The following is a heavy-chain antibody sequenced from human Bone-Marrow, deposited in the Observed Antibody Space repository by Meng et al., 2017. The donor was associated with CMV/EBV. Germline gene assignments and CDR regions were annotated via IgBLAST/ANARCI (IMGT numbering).Heavy chain of an antibody. D-gene: IGHD1-1*01. Sequence: GESLKISCAASGFTFSSYAMHWVRQAPGKGLEWVANIKQDGSEKYYADSVKGRFTISRDNAKNTLYLQMNSLRAEDTAVYYCARELYNLNTNPRGLYYYYGMDVWGQGTTVTVSS. J-gene: IGHJ6*02. CDR1: GFTFSSYA. V-gene: IGHV3-7*01. CDR3: ARELYNLNTNPRGLYYYYGMDV. CDR2: IKQDGSEK.